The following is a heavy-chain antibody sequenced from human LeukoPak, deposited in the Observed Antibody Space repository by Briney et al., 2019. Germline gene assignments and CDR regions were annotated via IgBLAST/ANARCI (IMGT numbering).Heavy chain of an antibody. CDR1: GFTFSSYS. CDR2: ISGSSTYI. CDR3: AVLDSSGFPDY. Sequence: KAGGSLRLSCAASGFTFSSYSMNWVRQAPGKGLEWVSSISGSSTYIYYADSVKGRFTISRDNAKNSLYLQMNSLRAEDTAVYCCAVLDSSGFPDYWGQGTLVTVSS. D-gene: IGHD3-22*01. J-gene: IGHJ4*02. V-gene: IGHV3-21*01.